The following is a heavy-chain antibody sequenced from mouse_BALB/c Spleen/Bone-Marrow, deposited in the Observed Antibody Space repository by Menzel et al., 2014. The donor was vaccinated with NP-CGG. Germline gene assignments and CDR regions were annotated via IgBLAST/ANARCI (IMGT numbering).Heavy chain of an antibody. Sequence: VMLVESGAELMKPGASMKISCKATGYTFXSYWIEWVKQRPGHGLEWIGEILPGSGSTNYNERFKGKATFTADTSSNTAYMQLSSLTSEDSAVYYCARAYYVNYDAMDYWGQGTSVTVSS. J-gene: IGHJ4*01. CDR3: ARAYYVNYDAMDY. V-gene: IGHV1-9*01. CDR1: GYTFXSYW. CDR2: ILPGSGST. D-gene: IGHD2-10*01.